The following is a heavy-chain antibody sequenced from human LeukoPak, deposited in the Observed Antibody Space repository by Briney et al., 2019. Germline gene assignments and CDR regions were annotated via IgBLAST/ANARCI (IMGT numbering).Heavy chain of an antibody. D-gene: IGHD3-9*01. CDR2: IYYSGST. Sequence: SSETLSLTCSVSGGSISTYYWSWIRQPPGKGLEWIGSIYYSGSTYYNPSLKSRVTISVDTSKNQFSLKLSSVTAADTAVYYCARYYDILTGYFYSSGAFDIWGQGTMVTVSS. CDR1: GGSISTYY. V-gene: IGHV4-59*05. J-gene: IGHJ3*02. CDR3: ARYYDILTGYFYSSGAFDI.